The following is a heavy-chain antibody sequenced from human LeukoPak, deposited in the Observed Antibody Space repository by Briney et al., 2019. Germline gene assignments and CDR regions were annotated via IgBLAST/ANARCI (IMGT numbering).Heavy chain of an antibody. Sequence: GGSLRLSCAAPGFSFSSNWMGWVRQAPGKGLEWVAHIKRDGSQKYYLDSVKGRFTISRDNAKNSLYLQMNSLRVEDTAVYYCAKVSGGGLYYDGMDVWGQGTTVTVSS. CDR1: GFSFSSNW. V-gene: IGHV3-7*01. CDR3: AKVSGGGLYYDGMDV. D-gene: IGHD1-14*01. CDR2: IKRDGSQK. J-gene: IGHJ6*02.